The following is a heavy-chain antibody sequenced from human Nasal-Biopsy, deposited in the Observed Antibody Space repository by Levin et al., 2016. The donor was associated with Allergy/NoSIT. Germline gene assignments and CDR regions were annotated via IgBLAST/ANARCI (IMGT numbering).Heavy chain of an antibody. CDR2: ISTYERNQ. CDR3: AREPRVVEPVSSDYYGMDV. J-gene: IGHJ6*02. V-gene: IGHV3-30*01. Sequence: GESLKISCAASGFSFRTFVMHWVRQAPGKGLEWVAVISTYERNQHFGDSVRGRFTMSRDNSNNRLYLQMNNLHPEDTAVYYCAREPRVVEPVSSDYYGMDVWGQGTTVTVTS. D-gene: IGHD2-2*01. CDR1: GFSFRTFV.